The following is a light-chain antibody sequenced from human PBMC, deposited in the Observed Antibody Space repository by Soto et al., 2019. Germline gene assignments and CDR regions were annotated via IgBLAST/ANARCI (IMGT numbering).Light chain of an antibody. J-gene: IGLJ1*01. V-gene: IGLV2-14*03. Sequence: QSALTQPASVSGSPGQWTTISCTGTSSDVGVYNDVSWYQHHPCKAPKLMIYDVTNRPSGVSNRFSGSKSGNTASLTISGLETDDEADYYCSSYRSSNSYVFGAGTKLTVL. CDR3: SSYRSSNSYV. CDR1: SSDVGVYND. CDR2: DVT.